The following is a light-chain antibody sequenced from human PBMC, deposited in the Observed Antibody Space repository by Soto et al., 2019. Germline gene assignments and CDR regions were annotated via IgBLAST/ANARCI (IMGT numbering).Light chain of an antibody. Sequence: EVVLTQSPGTLSLSPGERATLSCRASPSISSRYLTWYQQKPGQAPRLLIYGASSRATGIPHRLSGSGSGSDFILTITRLEPEDFAVYYCQQYGSSSQFTFGGGTKVEIK. CDR2: GAS. V-gene: IGKV3-20*01. CDR3: QQYGSSSQFT. J-gene: IGKJ4*01. CDR1: PSISSRY.